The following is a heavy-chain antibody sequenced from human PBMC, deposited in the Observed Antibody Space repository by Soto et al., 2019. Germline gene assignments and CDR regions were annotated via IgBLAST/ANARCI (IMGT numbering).Heavy chain of an antibody. CDR3: ASGILTGIGPTHPFDY. J-gene: IGHJ4*02. CDR1: GYTLTELS. D-gene: IGHD3-9*01. V-gene: IGHV1-24*01. CDR2: FDPEDGET. Sequence: ASVKVSCKVSGYTLTELSMHWVRQAPGKGLEWMGGFDPEDGETIYAQKFQGRVTMTEDTSTDTAYMELSSLRSEDTAVYYCASGILTGIGPTHPFDYWGQGTLVTVSS.